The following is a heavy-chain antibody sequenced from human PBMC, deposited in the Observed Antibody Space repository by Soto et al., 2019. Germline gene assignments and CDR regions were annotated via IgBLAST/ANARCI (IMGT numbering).Heavy chain of an antibody. CDR3: SRGRDAYKMGNY. V-gene: IGHV4-34*02. J-gene: IGHJ4*02. CDR2: IDHSGNI. Sequence: QVQLQQWGAGLLKPSETLSLTCAVYGGSFSGYFWSWIRQPPGKGPEWIGEIDHSGNINYNPSLKSRATISVDTSKIQFSLKLNSVTAADTAVYYCSRGRDAYKMGNYWGQGTLVTVSS. D-gene: IGHD3-16*01. CDR1: GGSFSGYF.